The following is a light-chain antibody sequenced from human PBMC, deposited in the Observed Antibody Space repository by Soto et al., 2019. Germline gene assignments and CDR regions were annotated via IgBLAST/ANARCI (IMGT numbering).Light chain of an antibody. Sequence: EIVLTQSPATLSLSPGERATLSCRASQSVSSYLAWYQQKPGQAPRLLIYDASNRATGIPARFSGSGSGTDLTPTISRLEPEDFAVYYCQQRSNFMYTFGQGTKLEIK. CDR3: QQRSNFMYT. CDR1: QSVSSY. J-gene: IGKJ2*01. V-gene: IGKV3-11*01. CDR2: DAS.